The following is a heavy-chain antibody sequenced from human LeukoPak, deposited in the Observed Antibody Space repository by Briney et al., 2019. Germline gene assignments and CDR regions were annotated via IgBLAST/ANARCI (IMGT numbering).Heavy chain of an antibody. J-gene: IGHJ6*03. D-gene: IGHD3-3*01. CDR3: ATDPRTTVFGTFRYYYMDV. CDR1: GYTFTSYD. Sequence: ASVKVSCMASGYTFTSYDISWVRQATGQGLEWMGWMNPNNGNTGYAQKFQGRVTMTRNTSISTAYMELNRLTSDDTAVYYCATDPRTTVFGTFRYYYMDVWGEGTTVAVSS. CDR2: MNPNNGNT. V-gene: IGHV1-8*02.